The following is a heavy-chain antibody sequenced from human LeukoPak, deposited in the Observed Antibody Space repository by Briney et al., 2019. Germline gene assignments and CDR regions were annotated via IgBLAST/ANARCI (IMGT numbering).Heavy chain of an antibody. V-gene: IGHV4-34*01. D-gene: IGHD3-22*01. CDR1: GGSCSGYY. CDR2: INHSGST. Sequence: SETLSLTCAVYGGSCSGYYWSWIRQPPGKGLEWIGEINHSGSTNYNPSLKSRVTISVDTSKNQFSLKLSSVTAADTAVYYCASRMIVVVSYYFDYWGQGTLVTVSS. J-gene: IGHJ4*02. CDR3: ASRMIVVVSYYFDY.